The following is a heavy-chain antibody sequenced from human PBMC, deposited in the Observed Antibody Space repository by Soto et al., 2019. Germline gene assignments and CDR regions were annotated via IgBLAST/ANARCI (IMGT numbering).Heavy chain of an antibody. CDR2: ITTMIGTT. Sequence: QVHLVQSGAEVKRPGTSVRVSCGASGGTFYTYAFTWVRQAPGQGLEWMAGITTMIGTTKYAETFHGRVTFSADESASTAYMELRNLRSDDTAVYYCVRDFSVMTSVFGFWGQGTLITVSS. J-gene: IGHJ4*02. CDR1: GGTFYTYA. V-gene: IGHV1-69*01. CDR3: VRDFSVMTSVFGF. D-gene: IGHD3-10*01.